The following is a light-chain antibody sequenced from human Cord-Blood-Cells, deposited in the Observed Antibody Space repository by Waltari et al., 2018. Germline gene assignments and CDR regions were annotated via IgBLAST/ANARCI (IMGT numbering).Light chain of an antibody. J-gene: IGLJ3*02. V-gene: IGLV2-23*01. Sequence: QSALTQPASVSGSPGQSITISCTGTSSDVGSYNLVSWYQQHPGKAPKLMIYEGSKRPAVVSNRFSGSKSGNTASLTISGLQAEDEADYYCCSYAGSSTWVVAGGTKLTVL. CDR1: SSDVGSYNL. CDR3: CSYAGSSTWV. CDR2: EGS.